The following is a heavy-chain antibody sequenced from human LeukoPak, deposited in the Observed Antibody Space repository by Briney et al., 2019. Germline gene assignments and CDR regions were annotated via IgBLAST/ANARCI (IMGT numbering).Heavy chain of an antibody. CDR1: GFTFSSYG. Sequence: GGSLRLSCAASGFTFSSYGMHWVRQATGKGLEWVSGISGSGGSTYYADSVKGRFTISRDNSKNTLYLQMNSLRAEDTAVYYCAKALVADFFDYWGQGTLVTVSS. CDR3: AKALVADFFDY. CDR2: ISGSGGST. V-gene: IGHV3-23*01. D-gene: IGHD5-12*01. J-gene: IGHJ4*02.